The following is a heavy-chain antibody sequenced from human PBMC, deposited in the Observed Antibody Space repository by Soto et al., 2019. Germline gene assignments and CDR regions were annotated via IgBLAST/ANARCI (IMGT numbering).Heavy chain of an antibody. V-gene: IGHV2-70*04. Sequence: SGPTLVNPTPTLTLTCTFSGFSLRTSGMRVSWIRQPPGKALEWLARIDWDDDKFYSTSLRTRLTISKDTSKNQVVLSMTNMDPVDTATYYCAKTGTDGSWFDPWGQGTLVTVSS. CDR1: GFSLRTSGMR. CDR2: IDWDDDK. D-gene: IGHD1-1*01. J-gene: IGHJ5*02. CDR3: AKTGTDGSWFDP.